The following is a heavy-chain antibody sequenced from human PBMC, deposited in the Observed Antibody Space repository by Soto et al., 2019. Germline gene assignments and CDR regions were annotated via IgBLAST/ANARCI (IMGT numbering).Heavy chain of an antibody. CDR2: MNPNSGNT. V-gene: IGHV1-8*01. J-gene: IGHJ6*03. D-gene: IGHD6-19*01. Sequence: QVQLVQSGAEVKKPGASVKVSCKASGYTFTSYDINWVRQATGQGLEWMGWMNPNSGNTGYAQKFQGRVTMTRNTSISTAYMELSSLRSEDTAVYYCARVRAQRGTAVAGTSYYYYMDVWGKGTTVTVSS. CDR1: GYTFTSYD. CDR3: ARVRAQRGTAVAGTSYYYYMDV.